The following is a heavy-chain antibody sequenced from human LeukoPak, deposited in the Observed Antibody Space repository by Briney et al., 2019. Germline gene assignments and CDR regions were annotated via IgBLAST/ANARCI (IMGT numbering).Heavy chain of an antibody. CDR3: ARDERHYGSGSYYYYYMDV. V-gene: IGHV4-4*07. CDR2: IYTSGST. J-gene: IGHJ6*03. Sequence: SETLSLTCTVSGGSISSYYWSWIRQPAGKGLEWIGRIYTSGSTNYNPSLKSRVTMSVDTSKNQFSLKLSSVTAADTAVYYCARDERHYGSGSYYYYYMDVWGKGTTVTVSS. D-gene: IGHD3-10*01. CDR1: GGSISSYY.